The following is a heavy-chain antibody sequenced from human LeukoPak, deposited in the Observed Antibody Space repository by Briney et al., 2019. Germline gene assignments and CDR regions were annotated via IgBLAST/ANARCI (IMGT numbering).Heavy chain of an antibody. CDR2: IYYSVGT. J-gene: IGHJ4*02. D-gene: IGHD1-26*01. CDR3: ARGGSRIDY. CDR1: GGSISSYY. Sequence: SGTLSLTCTVSGGSISSYYWSWIRQPPGKGLEWIGYIYYSVGTNYNPSLMRRVTISVGTSKNQFSLRLSSVTAADTAVYYCARGGSRIDYWGQGTLVTVSS. V-gene: IGHV4-59*01.